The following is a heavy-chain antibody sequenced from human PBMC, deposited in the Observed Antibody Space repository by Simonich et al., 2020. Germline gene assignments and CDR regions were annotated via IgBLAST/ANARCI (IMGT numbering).Heavy chain of an antibody. Sequence: QVQLQQWGAGLLKPSETLSLTCAVYGGSFSGYYWDWIRQTPGKGLEGIGENNHSGSTHYNPSLKSRGTISVDTSKNQFSLKLSSGTAADTAVYYCARVKGWKNAFDIWGQGTMVTVSS. CDR3: ARVKGWKNAFDI. D-gene: IGHD1-1*01. CDR2: NNHSGST. J-gene: IGHJ3*02. V-gene: IGHV4-34*01. CDR1: GGSFSGYY.